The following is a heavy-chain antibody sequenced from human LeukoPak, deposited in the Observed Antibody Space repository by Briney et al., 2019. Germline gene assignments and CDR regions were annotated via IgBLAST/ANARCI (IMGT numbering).Heavy chain of an antibody. V-gene: IGHV3-23*01. D-gene: IGHD3-16*01. CDR2: ISGSGGST. CDR1: GFTFSSYA. CDR3: AKPLNVGEYYYYGMDV. J-gene: IGHJ6*02. Sequence: GGSLRLSCAASGFTFSSYAMSWVRQAPGKGLEWVSAISGSGGSTYYADSVKGRFTISRDNSKNTLYLQMNSLRAEDTAVYYCAKPLNVGEYYYYGMDVWGQGTTVTVSS.